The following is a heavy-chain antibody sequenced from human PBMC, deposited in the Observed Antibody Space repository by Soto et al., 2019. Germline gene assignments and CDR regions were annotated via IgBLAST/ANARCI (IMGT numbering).Heavy chain of an antibody. V-gene: IGHV4-59*01. CDR2: MFHGGTT. CDR1: GSITGYY. J-gene: IGHJ4*02. CDR3: ARERKGFGYIEY. D-gene: IGHD3-16*01. Sequence: QVQLQESGPGLVKPSETLSLNCTVSGSITGYYWSWVRQPPGKKMEWIGYMFHGGTTKYNPSLKSRATLSLDTSKNQFSLSLTSVTAADTALYYCARERKGFGYIEYWGQGALVTVS.